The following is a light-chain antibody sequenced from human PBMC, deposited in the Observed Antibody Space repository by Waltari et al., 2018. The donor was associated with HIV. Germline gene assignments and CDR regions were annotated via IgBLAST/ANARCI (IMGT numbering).Light chain of an antibody. CDR3: QVWDGSVDQCV. V-gene: IGLV3-21*03. CDR1: NIATYG. J-gene: IGLJ3*02. CDR2: DDR. Sequence: SYVLTQPPSLSVASGTTASFPCRGNNIATYGVHWYQQKPGQAPVVVIYDDRDRRSGVPERFSCSNSGNTATLIISEVEAGDEADYYFQVWDGSVDQCVFGGGTKLTVL.